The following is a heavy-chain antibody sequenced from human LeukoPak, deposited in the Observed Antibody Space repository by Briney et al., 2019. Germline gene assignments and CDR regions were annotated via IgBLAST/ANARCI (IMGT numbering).Heavy chain of an antibody. Sequence: GASVKVSCKASGYTFTGYYMHWVRQAPGQGLEWMGWISAYNGNTNYAQKLQGRVTMTTDTSTSTAYMELRSLRSDDTAVYYCARYYDSSGYSYDYFDFWGQGSPVTVSS. CDR1: GYTFTGYY. CDR2: ISAYNGNT. J-gene: IGHJ4*02. V-gene: IGHV1-18*04. D-gene: IGHD3-22*01. CDR3: ARYYDSSGYSYDYFDF.